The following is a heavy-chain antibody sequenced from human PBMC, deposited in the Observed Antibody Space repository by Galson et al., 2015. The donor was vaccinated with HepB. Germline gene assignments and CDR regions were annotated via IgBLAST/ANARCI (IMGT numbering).Heavy chain of an antibody. CDR3: ARGGVVFPPAKRAYDI. CDR1: GYTFTDYY. D-gene: IGHD2-2*01. V-gene: IGHV1-2*04. CDR2: INPNDGGP. J-gene: IGHJ3*02. Sequence: VKVSCKASGYTFTDYYVHWVRQAPGQGLEWMGWINPNDGGPHYAQKFQGWVTMTRDTSINTAYMDLSRLTSDDTAVYYCARGGVVFPPAKRAYDIWGQGTMVTVSS.